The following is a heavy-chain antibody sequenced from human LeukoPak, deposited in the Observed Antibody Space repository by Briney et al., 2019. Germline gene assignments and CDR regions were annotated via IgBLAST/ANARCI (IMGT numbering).Heavy chain of an antibody. D-gene: IGHD6-19*01. Sequence: PGGSLRLSCAASGFSFSSYAMSWVRQAPGKGLEWVSALSGSGASTYYADSVKGRFTISRDNSKNALYLQMNSLRAEDTAVYYCAREEAVAGAIDYWGQGTLVTVSS. CDR3: AREEAVAGAIDY. V-gene: IGHV3-23*01. CDR2: LSGSGAST. CDR1: GFSFSSYA. J-gene: IGHJ4*02.